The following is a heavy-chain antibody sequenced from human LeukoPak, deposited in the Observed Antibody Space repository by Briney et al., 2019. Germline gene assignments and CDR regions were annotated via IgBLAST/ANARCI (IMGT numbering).Heavy chain of an antibody. CDR3: ARVGVVAGSLDY. D-gene: IGHD3-22*01. V-gene: IGHV1-18*01. Sequence: GASVKVSCKASGYTFTSYDINWVRQATGQGLEWMGWMNPNSGNTNYAQKLQGRVTMTTDTSTSTAYMELRSLRSDDTAVYYCARVGVVAGSLDYWGQGTLVTVSS. CDR1: GYTFTSYD. J-gene: IGHJ4*02. CDR2: MNPNSGNT.